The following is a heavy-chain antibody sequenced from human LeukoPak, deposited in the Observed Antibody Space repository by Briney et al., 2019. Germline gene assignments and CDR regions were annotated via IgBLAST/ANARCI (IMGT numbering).Heavy chain of an antibody. V-gene: IGHV4-59*01. CDR2: IYYSGST. J-gene: IGHJ6*03. CDR3: ARVPVDCSGGSCSDYYYYYMDV. D-gene: IGHD2-15*01. CDR1: GGSISSYY. Sequence: SETLSLTCTVSGGSISSYYWSWIRQPPGKGLEWIGYIYYSGSTNYNPSLKSRVTISVDASKNQFSLKLSSVTAADTAVYYCARVPVDCSGGSCSDYYYYYMDVWGKGATVTVSS.